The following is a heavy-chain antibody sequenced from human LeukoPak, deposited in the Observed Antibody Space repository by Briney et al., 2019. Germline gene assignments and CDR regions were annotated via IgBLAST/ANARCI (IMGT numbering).Heavy chain of an antibody. D-gene: IGHD4-17*01. V-gene: IGHV3-9*01. CDR3: ASSLERTTVTSPFDY. CDR2: ISWNSGSI. Sequence: GRSLRLSCAASGFTFDDYSMHWVRQAPGKGLEWVSGISWNSGSIGYADSVKGRFTISRDNAKNSLYLQMNSLRAEDTAVYYCASSLERTTVTSPFDYWGQGTLVTVSS. J-gene: IGHJ4*02. CDR1: GFTFDDYS.